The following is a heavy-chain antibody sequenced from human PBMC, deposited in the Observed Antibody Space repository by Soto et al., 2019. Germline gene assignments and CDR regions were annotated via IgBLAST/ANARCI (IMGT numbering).Heavy chain of an antibody. CDR1: GFTFSSYD. V-gene: IGHV3-48*03. J-gene: IGHJ3*01. CDR2: ISSTGRTT. D-gene: IGHD4-17*01. CDR3: ARTTVTTSHAFDF. Sequence: EVQLVESGGGLVQPGGSLRLSCAASGFTFSSYDMNWVRQAPGKGLEWVSYISSTGRTTYYADSVKGRFTIYRDNAKNSLYLQMNSLRVEDTAVYYCARTTVTTSHAFDFWGQGTMVTVSS.